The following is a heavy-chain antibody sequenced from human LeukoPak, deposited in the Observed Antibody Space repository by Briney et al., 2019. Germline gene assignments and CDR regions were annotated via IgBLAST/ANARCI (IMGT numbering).Heavy chain of an antibody. J-gene: IGHJ6*03. CDR3: ARDSTSGSYYPYYFYYMDV. Sequence: GGSLRLSCAASGFTFSDYYMSWLRQAPGKGLEWVSYISSTGGTVYYADSVKGRFTISRDNAKNSLYLQMTSLRADDTAVYYCARDSTSGSYYPYYFYYMDVWGKGTTVTVSS. V-gene: IGHV3-11*04. CDR1: GFTFSDYY. CDR2: ISSTGGTV. D-gene: IGHD1-26*01.